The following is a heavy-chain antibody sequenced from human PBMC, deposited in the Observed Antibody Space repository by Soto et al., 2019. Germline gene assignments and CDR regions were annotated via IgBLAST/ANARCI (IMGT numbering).Heavy chain of an antibody. CDR2: IWYDGSNK. CDR1: GFSFSSYG. CDR3: ARDPSTKGYYYDH. V-gene: IGHV3-33*01. D-gene: IGHD2-2*01. Sequence: PGGSLRLSCEVFGFSFSSYGFHWVRQAPGKGPQWVAVIWYDGSNKYYADSVKGRFTISRDNSKNTLYLQMSSLRAEDTAVYYCARDPSTKGYYYDHWGQGTLVTVSS. J-gene: IGHJ4*02.